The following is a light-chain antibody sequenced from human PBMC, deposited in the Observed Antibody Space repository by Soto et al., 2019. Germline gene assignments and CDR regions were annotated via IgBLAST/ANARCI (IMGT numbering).Light chain of an antibody. Sequence: DIQLTQSPSFLSASVGDRFTITCRASQGISSYLAWYQQKPGKAPKLLIYAASSLQSGVPSRFSGSGSGTDFTLTISSLQPEDFATYYCQQSYSTPLTFGGGTKVDIK. J-gene: IGKJ4*01. CDR1: QGISSY. CDR3: QQSYSTPLT. V-gene: IGKV1-39*01. CDR2: AAS.